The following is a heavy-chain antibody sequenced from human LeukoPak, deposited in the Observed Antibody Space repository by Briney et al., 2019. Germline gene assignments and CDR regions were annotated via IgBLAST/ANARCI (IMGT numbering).Heavy chain of an antibody. CDR1: GYTFTDYY. V-gene: IGHV1-2*02. CDR2: INPNSGGT. D-gene: IGHD6-13*01. CDR3: ARGIAAAATPEVRWYFDL. J-gene: IGHJ2*01. Sequence: ASVKVSCKASGYTFTDYYMHWVRQAPGQGPEWIGWINPNSGGTNYAQEFQGRVTMTRDTSVSTADMELSRLGSDDTAVYYCARGIAAAATPEVRWYFDLWGRGTLVTVSS.